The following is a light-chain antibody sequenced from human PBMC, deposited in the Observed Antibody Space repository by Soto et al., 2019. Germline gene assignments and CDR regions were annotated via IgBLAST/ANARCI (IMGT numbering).Light chain of an antibody. Sequence: EIVMTQSPATLSVPPGERATLSCRASQSIGTKLAWYQQKPGQAPRLLFYGASNRATNIPARFGGSGSGTEFTLTISSLQSEDFAVYSCQQYDNWPPTFGGGTKVDI. CDR2: GAS. CDR1: QSIGTK. J-gene: IGKJ4*01. CDR3: QQYDNWPPT. V-gene: IGKV3-15*01.